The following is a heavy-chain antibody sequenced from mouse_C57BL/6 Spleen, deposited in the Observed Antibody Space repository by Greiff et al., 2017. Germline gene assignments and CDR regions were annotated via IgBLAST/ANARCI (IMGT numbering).Heavy chain of an antibody. CDR2: IRNKANGYTT. D-gene: IGHD2-4*01. CDR3: LKAVEDDDGGRPWLAY. J-gene: IGHJ3*01. CDR1: GFTFTDYY. Sequence: EVKLMESGGGLVQPGASLRLSCAASGFTFTDYYMSWVRQPPGKAPEWLALIRNKANGYTTEYPAYVKGRFTISRDNSQTLLYLQMNTLRAEDSATYYCLKAVEDDDGGRPWLAYWGQGTLVTVSA. V-gene: IGHV7-4*01.